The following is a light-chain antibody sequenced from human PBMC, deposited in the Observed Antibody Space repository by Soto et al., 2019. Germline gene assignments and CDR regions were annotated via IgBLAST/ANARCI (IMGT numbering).Light chain of an antibody. CDR3: QQYCSSPQT. Sequence: EIVLTQSPGTLSLSPGERATLSCRASQSVSSSYLAWYQQKPGQAPRLLIYGASSRAPGIPDRSSGGGSGTDFTLTISRLEPEDFAVYYCQQYCSSPQTFGQGTKLEIK. CDR2: GAS. CDR1: QSVSSSY. V-gene: IGKV3-20*01. J-gene: IGKJ2*01.